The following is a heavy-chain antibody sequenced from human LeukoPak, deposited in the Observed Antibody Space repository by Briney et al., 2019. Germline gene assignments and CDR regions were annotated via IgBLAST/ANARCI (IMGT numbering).Heavy chain of an antibody. V-gene: IGHV3-30-3*01. D-gene: IGHD4-23*01. CDR2: ISYDGSNK. Sequence: GGSLRLSCAASGFTFSSYAMHWVRQAPGKGLEWVAVISYDGSNKYYADSVKGRFTISRDNSKNTLYLQMNSLRAEDTAVYYCARDDENYGGNSGFVDYWGQGTLVTVSS. CDR1: GFTFSSYA. CDR3: ARDDENYGGNSGFVDY. J-gene: IGHJ4*02.